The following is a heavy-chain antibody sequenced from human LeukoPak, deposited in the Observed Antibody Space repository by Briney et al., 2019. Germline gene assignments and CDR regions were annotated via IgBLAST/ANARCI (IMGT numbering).Heavy chain of an antibody. D-gene: IGHD5-24*01. CDR2: IYYSGSS. J-gene: IGHJ4*02. CDR1: GGSINNGGYY. CDR3: ARNRDGYNSFDY. V-gene: IGHV4-31*03. Sequence: SETLSLTCTVSGGSINNGGYYWSWIRQHPGKGLEWVGYIYYSGSSYYNPPLRSRVTISVDTSKNHFSLKLSSVTAADTAVYYCARNRDGYNSFDYWGQGTLVTVSS.